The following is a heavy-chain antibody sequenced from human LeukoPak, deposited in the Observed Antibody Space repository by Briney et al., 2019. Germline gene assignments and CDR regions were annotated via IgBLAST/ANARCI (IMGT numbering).Heavy chain of an antibody. Sequence: SETLSLTCAVYGGSFSGSYWSWIRQPPGQVLEWIGEINHSGSTNYNPSLKSRVTISVDTSKSQFSLKVSSVTAADTALYYCARHALARYGSPFDYWGQGTVVTVSS. J-gene: IGHJ4*02. CDR3: ARHALARYGSPFDY. CDR2: INHSGST. V-gene: IGHV4-34*01. D-gene: IGHD1-26*01. CDR1: GGSFSGSY.